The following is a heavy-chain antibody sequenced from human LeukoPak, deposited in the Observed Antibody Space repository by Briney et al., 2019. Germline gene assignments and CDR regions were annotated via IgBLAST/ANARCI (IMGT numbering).Heavy chain of an antibody. J-gene: IGHJ4*02. D-gene: IGHD4-23*01. CDR1: GFIFSNYG. Sequence: GRSLRLSCAASGFIFSNYGMHWVRQAPGRGLEWVAVIWNDGINKDYAESVKGRFTISRDNSKSTLYLQMDSLRAEDTAVYYCAKDETLSHYFECWGQGAPVTVSS. CDR3: AKDETLSHYFEC. CDR2: IWNDGINK. V-gene: IGHV3-33*06.